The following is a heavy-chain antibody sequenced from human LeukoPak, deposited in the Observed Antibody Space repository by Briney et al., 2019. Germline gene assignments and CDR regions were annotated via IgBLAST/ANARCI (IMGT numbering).Heavy chain of an antibody. Sequence: EASVKVSCKASGGTFSSYAISWVRQAPGQGLEWMGGIIPIFGTANYAQKFQGRVTITADESTSTAYMELSSLRSEDTAVYYCARDRDRGFWPADYYGMDVWGQGTTVTVSS. D-gene: IGHD3-10*01. V-gene: IGHV1-69*13. CDR3: ARDRDRGFWPADYYGMDV. J-gene: IGHJ6*02. CDR1: GGTFSSYA. CDR2: IIPIFGTA.